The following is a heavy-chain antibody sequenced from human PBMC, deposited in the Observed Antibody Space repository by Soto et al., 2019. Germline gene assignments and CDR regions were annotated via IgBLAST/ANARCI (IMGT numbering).Heavy chain of an antibody. CDR1: GVTFSSYA. J-gene: IGHJ6*02. V-gene: IGHV1-69*12. CDR2: IIPIFGTA. CDR3: ASPGITGTWVYYYGMDV. D-gene: IGHD1-7*01. Sequence: QVQPVQSGAAVKKPGSSVKVSCKASGVTFSSYAISWVRQAPGQGLEWMGGIIPIFGTANYAQKFQGRVTITADESTSTAYMELSSLRSEDTAVYYCASPGITGTWVYYYGMDVWGQGTTVNVSS.